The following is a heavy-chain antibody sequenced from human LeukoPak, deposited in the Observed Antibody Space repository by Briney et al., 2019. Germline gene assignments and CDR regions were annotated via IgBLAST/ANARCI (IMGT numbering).Heavy chain of an antibody. CDR2: ISHRVSDV. Sequence: GGSLRLSCAASGFTFSDNCMSWSRQAPGKGLEWISYISHRVSDVQYADSVKGRFTISRDNARNSLYLQMGSLRVEDMAVYYCARDLDYYGSGSSIHWYYGMDVWGQGSTVTVSS. V-gene: IGHV3-11*01. J-gene: IGHJ6*02. D-gene: IGHD3-10*01. CDR1: GFTFSDNC. CDR3: ARDLDYYGSGSSIHWYYGMDV.